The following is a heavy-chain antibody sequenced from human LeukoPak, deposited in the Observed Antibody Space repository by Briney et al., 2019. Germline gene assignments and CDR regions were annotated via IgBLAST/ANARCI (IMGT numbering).Heavy chain of an antibody. D-gene: IGHD3-10*01. CDR1: GFRFSDYY. Sequence: GGSLRLSCAASGFRFSDYYMSWIRQAPGKGLEWISYISNSGSSIHYADSVKGRFTISRDNAKNSLYLQMNSLRAEDTAVYYCAKGGWGTGIGYWGQGTLVTVSS. CDR3: AKGGWGTGIGY. V-gene: IGHV3-11*01. J-gene: IGHJ4*02. CDR2: ISNSGSSI.